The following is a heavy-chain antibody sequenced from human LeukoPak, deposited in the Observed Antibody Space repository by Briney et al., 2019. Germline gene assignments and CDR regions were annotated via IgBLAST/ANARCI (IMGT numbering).Heavy chain of an antibody. V-gene: IGHV1-2*02. Sequence: ASVKVSCKASGYTFTSYGISWVRQAPGQGLEWMGWINPNSGGTNYAQKFQGRVTMTRDTSISTAYMELSRLRSDDTAVYYCARGWDNWNLEYYFDYWGQGTLVTVSS. CDR1: GYTFTSYG. D-gene: IGHD1-7*01. CDR2: INPNSGGT. J-gene: IGHJ4*02. CDR3: ARGWDNWNLEYYFDY.